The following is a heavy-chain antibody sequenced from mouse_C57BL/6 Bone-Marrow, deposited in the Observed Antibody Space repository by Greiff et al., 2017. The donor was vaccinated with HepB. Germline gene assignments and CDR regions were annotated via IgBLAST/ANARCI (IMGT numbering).Heavy chain of an antibody. Sequence: VQLQQSVAELVRPGASVKLSCTASGFNIKNTYMHWVKQRPEQGLEWIGWIDPENGDTEYASKFQGKATITADTSSNTAYLQLSSLTSEDTAVYYCTTDGGFAYWGQGTLVTVSA. V-gene: IGHV14-4*01. CDR2: IDPENGDT. CDR1: GFNIKNTY. CDR3: TTDGGFAY. J-gene: IGHJ3*01.